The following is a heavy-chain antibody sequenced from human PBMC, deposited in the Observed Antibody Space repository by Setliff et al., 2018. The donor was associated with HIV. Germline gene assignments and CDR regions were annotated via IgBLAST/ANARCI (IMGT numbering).Heavy chain of an antibody. V-gene: IGHV4-4*07. J-gene: IGHJ4*02. D-gene: IGHD2-8*01. CDR1: GVTISSHF. Sequence: SETLSLTCSVSGVTISSHFWTWIRQPAGKGLEWIGHVYLSGGTNSNPSLKSRVTMSFDTSKNQCSLNLNSVTAAETAVYYCARGLPATNGVGIDYWGQGTLVTVSS. CDR2: VYLSGGT. CDR3: ARGLPATNGVGIDY.